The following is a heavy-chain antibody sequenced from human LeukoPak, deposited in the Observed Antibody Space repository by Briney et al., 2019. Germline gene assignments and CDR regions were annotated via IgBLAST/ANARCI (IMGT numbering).Heavy chain of an antibody. CDR1: GFTFSSYW. CDR3: ASTIVLRFLEWSLHDAFDI. J-gene: IGHJ3*02. CDR2: IKQDGSEK. D-gene: IGHD3-3*01. Sequence: GGSLRLSCAASGFTFSSYWMSWVRQAPGKGLEWVANIKQDGSEKYYVDSVKGRFTTSRDNAKNSLYLQMNSLRAEDTAVYYCASTIVLRFLEWSLHDAFDIWGQGTMVTVSS. V-gene: IGHV3-7*01.